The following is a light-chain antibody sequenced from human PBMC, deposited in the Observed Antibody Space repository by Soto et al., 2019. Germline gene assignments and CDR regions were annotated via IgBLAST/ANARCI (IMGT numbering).Light chain of an antibody. CDR2: EVS. Sequence: QSALTQPASVSGSPGQSITISCTGTSSDVGGYNYVSWYQQHPGKAPKLMIYEVSNRPSGVSNRFSGSKSGNTASLTNSGLQGEDEADFYCSSYTSSSPHVVFGGGTKLTVL. V-gene: IGLV2-14*01. J-gene: IGLJ2*01. CDR3: SSYTSSSPHVV. CDR1: SSDVGGYNY.